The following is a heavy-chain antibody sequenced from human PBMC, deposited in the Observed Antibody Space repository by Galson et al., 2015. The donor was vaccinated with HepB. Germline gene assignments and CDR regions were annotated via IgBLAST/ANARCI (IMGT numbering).Heavy chain of an antibody. V-gene: IGHV3-7*03. CDR1: GFTFSPIW. CDR2: IKGDGSEE. J-gene: IGHJ4*02. D-gene: IGHD7-27*01. Sequence: SLRLSCAASGFTFSPIWMSWVRQAPGKGLEWVANIKGDGSEEYYVDSVKGRFTISRDNARNSLYLQMNSLTAEDTALYYCARDWNWGLVYWGQGTLVTVSS. CDR3: ARDWNWGLVY.